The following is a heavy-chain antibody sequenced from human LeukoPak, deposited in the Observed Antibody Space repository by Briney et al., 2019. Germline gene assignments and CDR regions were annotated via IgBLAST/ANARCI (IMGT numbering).Heavy chain of an antibody. Sequence: GESLKISCKGSGYSFPSYWIAWVRQVPGKGLEWMGIIYPGGSDTRYSPSFQGQVTISADKSISTAYLQWSSLKASDTAMYYCARRSFCSSIACYAGVAAFDIWGQGTMVTVSS. V-gene: IGHV5-51*01. CDR1: GYSFPSYW. CDR2: IYPGGSDT. CDR3: ARRSFCSSIACYAGVAAFDI. D-gene: IGHD2-2*01. J-gene: IGHJ3*02.